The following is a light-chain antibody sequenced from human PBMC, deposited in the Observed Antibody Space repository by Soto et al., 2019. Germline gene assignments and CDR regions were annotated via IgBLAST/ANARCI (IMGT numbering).Light chain of an antibody. CDR3: CSYAGRTTPYV. J-gene: IGLJ1*01. CDR2: EGS. V-gene: IGLV2-23*01. Sequence: QSVLTQPASVSGSPGQSITISCSGTSNKFRSYYLVSWYQQHPGKAPELMIYEGSKRPSGVSDRFSGSYSGNTASLTISWRQAEDEADYFCCSYAGRTTPYVFVPETKVTV. CDR1: SNKFRSYYL.